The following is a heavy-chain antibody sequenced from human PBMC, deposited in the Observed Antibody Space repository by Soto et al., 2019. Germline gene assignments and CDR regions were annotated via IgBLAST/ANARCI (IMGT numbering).Heavy chain of an antibody. Sequence: ASVKVSCKASGNTVPNYAIHGVRQAPGQRLEWMGWINGGNGNTYYSEDFQGRVTFTRDTSAGTVYMQLSSLTSEDTAVYYCARDDSGFSGRHYIDYFNYWGQGALVTVSS. J-gene: IGHJ4*02. CDR3: ARDDSGFSGRHYIDYFNY. CDR1: GNTVPNYA. CDR2: INGGNGNT. V-gene: IGHV1-3*01. D-gene: IGHD1-26*01.